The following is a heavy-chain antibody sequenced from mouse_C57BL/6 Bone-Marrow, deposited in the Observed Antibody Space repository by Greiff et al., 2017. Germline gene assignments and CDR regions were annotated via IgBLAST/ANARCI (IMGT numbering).Heavy chain of an antibody. CDR1: GFSLTSSG. J-gene: IGHJ2*01. Sequence: SGPGLVQPSQCLSITCTASGFSLTSSGVHWVRQSPGKGLEWLGVIWSGGSTDYSAAFISRLSSSKDISKSQVFFKMNGLQADDTAGRPFDYGGQGTTLTVSS. CDR2: IWSGGST. CDR3: DY. V-gene: IGHV2-2*01.